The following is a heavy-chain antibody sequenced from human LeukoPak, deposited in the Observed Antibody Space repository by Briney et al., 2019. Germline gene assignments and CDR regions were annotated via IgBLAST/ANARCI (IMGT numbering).Heavy chain of an antibody. CDR1: GGSISSSFYY. J-gene: IGHJ6*02. Sequence: SETLSLTCTVSGGSISSSFYYWGWIRQPPGKGLEWIGSIYYSGSTYYNPSLKSRVTISVDTSKNQFSLKLSSVTAADTAVYYCARDNWNYGSSMDVWGQGTTVTVSS. CDR2: IYYSGST. D-gene: IGHD1-7*01. CDR3: ARDNWNYGSSMDV. V-gene: IGHV4-39*07.